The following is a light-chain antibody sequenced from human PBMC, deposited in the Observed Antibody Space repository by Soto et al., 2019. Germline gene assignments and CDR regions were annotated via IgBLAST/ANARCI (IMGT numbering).Light chain of an antibody. CDR1: QDVRGA. CDR2: DVS. V-gene: IGKV1-13*02. CDR3: QQFNSYPIT. Sequence: IQLTQSPSSLSASVGDRVTISCRASQDVRGALAWYQQKPGTAPKILIYDVSVLESGVPTRFSGSGSGTDFTLTITSLQPVDFATYYCQQFNSYPITFGQGTRLEIK. J-gene: IGKJ5*01.